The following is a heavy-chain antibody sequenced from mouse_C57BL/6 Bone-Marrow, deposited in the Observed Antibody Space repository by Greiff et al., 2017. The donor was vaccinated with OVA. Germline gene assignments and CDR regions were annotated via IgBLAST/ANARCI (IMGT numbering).Heavy chain of an antibody. V-gene: IGHV1-20*01. D-gene: IGHD1-1*02. J-gene: IGHJ2*01. CDR2: INPYNGDT. CDR1: GYSFTGYF. CDR3: ARGGFSGNYFDY. Sequence: EVKLQESGPELVKPGDSVKISCKASGYSFTGYFMNWVMQSHGKSLEWIGRINPYNGDTFYNQKFKGKATLTVDKSSSTAHMERRSLTSEDSAVYYCARGGFSGNYFDYWGQGTTLTVSS.